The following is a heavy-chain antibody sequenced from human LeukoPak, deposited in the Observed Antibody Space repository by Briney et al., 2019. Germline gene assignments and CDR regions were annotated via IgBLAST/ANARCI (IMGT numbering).Heavy chain of an antibody. CDR3: AKDKNDYILTGWSQNDALDI. CDR1: GFTISSYG. CDR2: ISYDGSNK. Sequence: GGSLRLSCAASGFTISSYGLHWVRQAPGKGLAWVAVISYDGSNKYYADSVKGRFTISRDNSKNTLYLQMNSLRAEDTAVYYCAKDKNDYILTGWSQNDALDIWGQGTMVTVSS. J-gene: IGHJ3*02. D-gene: IGHD3-9*01. V-gene: IGHV3-30*18.